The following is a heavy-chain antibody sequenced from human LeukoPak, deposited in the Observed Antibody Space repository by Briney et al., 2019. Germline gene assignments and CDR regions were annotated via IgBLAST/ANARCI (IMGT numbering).Heavy chain of an antibody. V-gene: IGHV1-8*03. J-gene: IGHJ4*02. CDR1: GYTFTSYD. Sequence: APVKVSCKASGYTFTSYDINWVRQATGQGLEWMGWMNPNSGNTGYAQKFQGRVTITRNTSISTAYMELSSLRSEDTAVYYCARSITMVRGVRALGYWGQGTLVTVSS. CDR2: MNPNSGNT. CDR3: ARSITMVRGVRALGY. D-gene: IGHD3-10*01.